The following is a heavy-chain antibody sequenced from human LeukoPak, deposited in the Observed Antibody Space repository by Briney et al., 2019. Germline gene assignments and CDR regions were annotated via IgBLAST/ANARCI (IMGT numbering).Heavy chain of an antibody. D-gene: IGHD3-22*01. CDR3: AKDKSRSGYQQPDY. CDR2: ISWNSGSI. V-gene: IGHV3-9*01. J-gene: IGHJ4*02. CDR1: GFTFDDYA. Sequence: GGSLRLSCAASGFTFDDYAMHWVRQAPGKGLEWVSGISWNSGSIGYADSVKGRFTISRDNAKNSLYLQMNSLRAEDTALYYCAKDKSRSGYQQPDYWGQGTLVTVSS.